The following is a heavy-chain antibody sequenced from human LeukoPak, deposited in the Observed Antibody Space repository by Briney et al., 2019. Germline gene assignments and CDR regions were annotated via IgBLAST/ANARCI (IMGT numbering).Heavy chain of an antibody. J-gene: IGHJ4*02. CDR1: GGSISSYY. CDR3: ARVPRGYSSSSGFDY. V-gene: IGHV4-59*12. CDR2: IYHSGST. Sequence: PSETLSLTCTVSGGSISSYYWSWIRQPPGKGLEWIGYIYHSGSTYFNPSLKSRVTISVDRSKNQFSLKLSSVTAADTAVYYCARVPRGYSSSSGFDYWGQGTLVTVSS. D-gene: IGHD6-6*01.